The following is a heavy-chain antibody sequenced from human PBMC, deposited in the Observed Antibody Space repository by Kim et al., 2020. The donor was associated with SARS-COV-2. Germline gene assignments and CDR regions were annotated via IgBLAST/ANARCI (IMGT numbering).Heavy chain of an antibody. CDR1: GFTFSSYW. D-gene: IGHD2-15*01. V-gene: IGHV3-74*01. J-gene: IGHJ4*02. Sequence: GGSLRLSCAASGFTFSSYWMHWVRQAPRKGLVWVSRINSDGSSTSYADSVKGRFTISRDNAKNTLYLQMNSLRAEDTAVYYCARWGGRVGYYFDYWGQRTLVTVSS. CDR2: INSDGSST. CDR3: ARWGGRVGYYFDY.